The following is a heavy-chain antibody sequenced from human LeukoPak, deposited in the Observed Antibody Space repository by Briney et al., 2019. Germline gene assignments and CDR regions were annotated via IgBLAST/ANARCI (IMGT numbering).Heavy chain of an antibody. CDR3: AKDNGRRTYSSSSDYYYYGMDV. CDR1: GGTFSSYA. CDR2: ISAYNGNT. J-gene: IGHJ6*02. V-gene: IGHV1-18*01. D-gene: IGHD6-6*01. Sequence: WASVKVSCKASGGTFSSYAISWVRQAPGQGLEWMGWISAYNGNTNYAQELQGRVTMTTDTSTSTAYMELRSLRSDDTAVYYCAKDNGRRTYSSSSDYYYYGMDVWGQGTTVTVSS.